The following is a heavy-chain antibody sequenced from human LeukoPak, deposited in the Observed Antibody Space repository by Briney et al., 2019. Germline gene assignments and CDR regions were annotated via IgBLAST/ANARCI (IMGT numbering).Heavy chain of an antibody. CDR1: GGSISSYY. CDR2: IYYSGST. D-gene: IGHD3-3*01. CDR3: ARGAVIRSPIDY. Sequence: SETLSLTCTVSGGSISSYYWSWIRQPPGKGLEWIGYIYYSGSTNYNPSLKSRVTISVDTSKNQFSLKLSSVTAADTAVYYCARGAVIRSPIDYWGQGTLVTVSS. V-gene: IGHV4-59*08. J-gene: IGHJ4*02.